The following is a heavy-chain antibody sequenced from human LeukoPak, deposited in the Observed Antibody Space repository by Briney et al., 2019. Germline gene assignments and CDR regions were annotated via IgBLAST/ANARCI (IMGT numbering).Heavy chain of an antibody. Sequence: ASVKVSCKASGYTFTGYYMHWVRQAPGQGLEWMGWINPDSGGTNYAQKFQGRVTMTRDTSISTAYMELSRLRSDDTAVYYCARRGGDCYSCLGYWGQGTLVTVSS. CDR3: ARRGGDCYSCLGY. CDR2: INPDSGGT. CDR1: GYTFTGYY. V-gene: IGHV1-2*02. D-gene: IGHD2-21*02. J-gene: IGHJ4*02.